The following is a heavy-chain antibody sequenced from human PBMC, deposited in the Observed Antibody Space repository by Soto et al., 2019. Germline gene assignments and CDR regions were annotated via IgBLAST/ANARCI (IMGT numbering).Heavy chain of an antibody. CDR1: GFTFDDYA. Sequence: GGSLRLSCAASGFTFDDYAMHWVRQAPGKGLEWVSGISWNSGSIGYADSVKGRFTISRDNAKNSLYLQMNSLRAEDTALYYCAKDLNPSPYSGGELTRGYYYYMDVWGKGTTVTVSS. CDR3: AKDLNPSPYSGGELTRGYYYYMDV. V-gene: IGHV3-9*01. CDR2: ISWNSGSI. J-gene: IGHJ6*03. D-gene: IGHD6-13*01.